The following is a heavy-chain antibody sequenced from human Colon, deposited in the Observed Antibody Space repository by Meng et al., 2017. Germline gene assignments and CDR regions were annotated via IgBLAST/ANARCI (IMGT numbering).Heavy chain of an antibody. V-gene: IGHV4-4*02. J-gene: IGHJ4*02. Sequence: QVHLQGAGPGLVKPSGHLSLTCAVSGASITTRNWWNWVRQAPGKGLEWIGDVFHTGGTSYNPSLESRLTISVDRSKNQFYLNLRSVTAADTATYYCARGGDWGFDYWGPGTLVTVSS. CDR1: GASITTRNW. CDR2: VFHTGGT. D-gene: IGHD3-16*01. CDR3: ARGGDWGFDY.